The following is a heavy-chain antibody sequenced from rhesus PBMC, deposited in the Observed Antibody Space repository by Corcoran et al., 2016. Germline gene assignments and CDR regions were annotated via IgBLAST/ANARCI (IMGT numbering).Heavy chain of an antibody. D-gene: IGHD5-12*01. CDR3: ARNVDTATVIIFDY. J-gene: IGHJ4*01. CDR1: GYSISSGYG. Sequence: QLQLQETGPGLVKPSETLSLTCAVSGYSISSGYGWSWIRQPPGKGLVWIGYISYGGITSQNPSLKSRFTISRDTAKNQCGLKLSSVSAADTAVYYCARNVDTATVIIFDYWVQGVLVTGSS. V-gene: IGHV4-122*02. CDR2: ISYGGIT.